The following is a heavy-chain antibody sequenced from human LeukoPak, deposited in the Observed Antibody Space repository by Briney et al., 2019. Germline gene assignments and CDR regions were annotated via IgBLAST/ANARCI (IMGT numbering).Heavy chain of an antibody. D-gene: IGHD3-22*01. CDR2: IYYSGST. CDR1: GGSISSSSYY. Sequence: SETLSLTCTVSGGSISSSSYYWGWIRQPPGKGLEWIGSIYYSGSTYYNPSLKSRVTISVDTSKNQFSLKLSSVTAADTAVYYCASETYYYDSSGPASDTWGQGTMVTVSS. J-gene: IGHJ3*02. CDR3: ASETYYYDSSGPASDT. V-gene: IGHV4-39*01.